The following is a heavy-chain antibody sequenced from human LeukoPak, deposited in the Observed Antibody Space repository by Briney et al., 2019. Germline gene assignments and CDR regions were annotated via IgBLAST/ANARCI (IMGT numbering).Heavy chain of an antibody. CDR1: GYTFTSYD. D-gene: IGHD3-10*01. Sequence: ASVKVSCEASGYTFTSYDINWVRQATGQGLEWMGWMNPNSGNTGYAQKFQGRVTMTRNTSISTAYMELSSLRSEDTAVYYCARGSRLVRGVTSRRNYYFDYWGQGTLVTVSS. J-gene: IGHJ4*02. CDR3: ARGSRLVRGVTSRRNYYFDY. V-gene: IGHV1-8*01. CDR2: MNPNSGNT.